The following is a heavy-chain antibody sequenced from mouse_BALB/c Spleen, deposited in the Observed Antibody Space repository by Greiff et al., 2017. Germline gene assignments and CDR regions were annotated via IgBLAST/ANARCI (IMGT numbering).Heavy chain of an antibody. Sequence: VKLQESGAELVRPGTSVKISCKASGYTFTNYWLGWVKQRPGHGLEWIGDIYPGGGYTNYNEKFKGKATLTADTSSSTAYMQLSSLTSEDSAVYFCARFQTVYYFDYWGQGTTLTVSS. D-gene: IGHD4-1*01. CDR2: IYPGGGYT. CDR3: ARFQTVYYFDY. V-gene: IGHV1-63*02. CDR1: GYTFTNYW. J-gene: IGHJ2*01.